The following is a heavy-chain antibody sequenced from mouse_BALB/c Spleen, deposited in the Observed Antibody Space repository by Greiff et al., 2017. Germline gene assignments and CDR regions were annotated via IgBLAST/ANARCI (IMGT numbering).Heavy chain of an antibody. V-gene: IGHV1S29*02. Sequence: VQLQQSGPELEKPGASVKISCKASGYSFTGYNMNWVKQSNGKSLEWIGNIDPYYGGTSYNQKFKSKATLTVDNSSSTAYMELRSLTSEDSAVYYCARRSSGPAWFAYWGQGTLVTVSA. D-gene: IGHD3-1*01. J-gene: IGHJ3*01. CDR1: GYSFTGYN. CDR3: ARRSSGPAWFAY. CDR2: IDPYYGGT.